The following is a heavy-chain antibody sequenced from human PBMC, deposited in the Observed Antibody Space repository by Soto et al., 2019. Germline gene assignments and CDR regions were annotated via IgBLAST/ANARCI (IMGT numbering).Heavy chain of an antibody. CDR2: INAGNGNT. CDR3: ARGAYYDFWGGYSNWFDP. V-gene: IGHV1-3*01. J-gene: IGHJ5*02. Sequence: QVQLVQSGAEVKKPGASVKVSCKASGYTFTSYAMHWVRQAPGQRLEWMGWINAGNGNTKYSQKFQGRVTITRDTSASTAYMELSSLRSEDTAVYYCARGAYYDFWGGYSNWFDPWGQGTLVTVSS. CDR1: GYTFTSYA. D-gene: IGHD3-3*01.